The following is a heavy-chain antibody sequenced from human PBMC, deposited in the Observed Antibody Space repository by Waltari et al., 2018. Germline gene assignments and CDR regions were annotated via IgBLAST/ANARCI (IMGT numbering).Heavy chain of an antibody. D-gene: IGHD3-22*01. CDR3: ARDPTYYYDSSGYYFDY. CDR2: ISYDGSNK. CDR1: GFTFSSYA. V-gene: IGHV3-30-3*01. Sequence: QVQLVESGGGVVQPGRSLRLSCAASGFTFSSYAMHWVRQAPGKGLEWVAVISYDGSNKYYADSVKGRFTISRDNSKNTLYLQMNSLRAEDTAVYYCARDPTYYYDSSGYYFDYWGQGTLVTVSS. J-gene: IGHJ4*02.